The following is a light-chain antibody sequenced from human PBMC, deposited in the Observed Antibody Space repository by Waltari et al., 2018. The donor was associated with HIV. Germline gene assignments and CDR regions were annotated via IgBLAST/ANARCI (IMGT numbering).Light chain of an antibody. CDR2: EDN. V-gene: IGLV3-10*01. CDR3: YSTDSSPNHRGV. Sequence: SSELTQPPSVSVSPGQTARITCSGDALPKNYAYWYQQKSGQAPVLVIYEDNKRPSGIPERFSGSSSGTMATLTISGAQVEDEADYFCYSTDSSPNHRGVFSGGTILTVL. CDR1: ALPKNY. J-gene: IGLJ2*01.